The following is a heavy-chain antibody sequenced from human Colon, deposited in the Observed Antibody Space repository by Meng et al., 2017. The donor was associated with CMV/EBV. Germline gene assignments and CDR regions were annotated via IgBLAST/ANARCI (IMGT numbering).Heavy chain of an antibody. Sequence: SETLSLTCTVSGFPFSTSTYYWAWIRQPPGRGLEWIGSIYFRGSTYYNPSLKSRVAMSLDTSKSQFSLNLTSMTAADTAMYYCAREGYPGGSEFGPWGQGTLVTVSS. CDR1: GFPFSTSTYY. V-gene: IGHV4-39*07. CDR2: IYFRGST. J-gene: IGHJ5*02. D-gene: IGHD2-15*01. CDR3: AREGYPGGSEFGP.